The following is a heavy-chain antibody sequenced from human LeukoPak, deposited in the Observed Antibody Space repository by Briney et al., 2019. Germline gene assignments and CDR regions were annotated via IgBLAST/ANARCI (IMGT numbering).Heavy chain of an antibody. Sequence: SETLSLTCAVYGGSFSGYYWSWIRQPPGKGLEWIGEINHSGSTNYNPSPKSRVTISVDTSKNQFSLKLSSVTAADTAVYYCARWGSFNWFAPGGQGPRVPVSS. V-gene: IGHV4-34*01. D-gene: IGHD3-16*01. CDR3: ARWGSFNWFAP. CDR2: INHSGST. CDR1: GGSFSGYY. J-gene: IGHJ5*02.